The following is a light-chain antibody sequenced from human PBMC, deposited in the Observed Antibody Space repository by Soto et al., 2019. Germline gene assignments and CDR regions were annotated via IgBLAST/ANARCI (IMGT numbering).Light chain of an antibody. CDR3: QHRHN. CDR1: QSISNS. V-gene: IGKV3-11*01. CDR2: DAS. Sequence: EIVLTQSPATLPLSPGETATLSCRASQSISNSLAWYQQKPGQSPRLLFYDASNRATGIPARFSGSGSGTDFTLTISSLEPEDFAVYYCQHRHNFGQGTRLEIK. J-gene: IGKJ5*01.